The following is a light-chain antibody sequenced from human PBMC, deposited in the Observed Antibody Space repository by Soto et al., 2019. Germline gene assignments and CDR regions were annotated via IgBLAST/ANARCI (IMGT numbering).Light chain of an antibody. CDR2: GAS. J-gene: IGKJ5*01. V-gene: IGKV3-20*01. Sequence: EIVMTQSPATLSVSPGERATLSCRASQSVSSNLAWYQKKPGQAPRLLIYGASNRATGIPDRFSGSGSGTDFTLTISRLEPEDFAVYYCQQYGSSPITFGQGTRLEIK. CDR1: QSVSSN. CDR3: QQYGSSPIT.